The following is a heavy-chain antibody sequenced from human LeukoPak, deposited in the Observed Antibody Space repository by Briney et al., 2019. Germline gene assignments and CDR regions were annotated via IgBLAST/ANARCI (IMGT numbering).Heavy chain of an antibody. CDR3: ARDSTYYYDSGSSGPHYFDN. V-gene: IGHV3-30*06. J-gene: IGHJ4*02. CDR1: GFTFSTYW. CDR2: ISSGGTYE. D-gene: IGHD3-10*01. Sequence: GGSLRLSCVVSGFTFSTYWMSWVRQAPGKGLEWVSLISSGGTYEYYADSVKGRFTISRDNSKNTLYLQLNSLRAEDTAVYYCARDSTYYYDSGSSGPHYFDNWGQGTLVTVSS.